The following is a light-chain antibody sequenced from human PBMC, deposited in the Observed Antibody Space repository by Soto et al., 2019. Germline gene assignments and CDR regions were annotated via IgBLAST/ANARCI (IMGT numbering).Light chain of an antibody. CDR2: EVS. CDR3: CSYARGSTYVV. CDR1: SSDVGSYNL. Sequence: QSALTQPASVSGSPGQSITISCTGTSSDVGSYNLVSWYQQHPGKAPKLMIYEVSKWPSGISNRFSGSKSGNTASLTISGLQAEDEADYYCCSYARGSTYVVFGGGTQLTVL. J-gene: IGLJ2*01. V-gene: IGLV2-23*02.